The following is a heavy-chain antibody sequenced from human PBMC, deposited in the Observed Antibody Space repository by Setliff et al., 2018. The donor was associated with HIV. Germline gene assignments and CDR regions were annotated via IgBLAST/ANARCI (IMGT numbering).Heavy chain of an antibody. D-gene: IGHD1-26*01. Sequence: PSETLSLTCTVSGVSISSYYWSWIRQPPGKGLEWIGDTYYSGSTNYNPSLKSRVTISVDTSKNQFSLKLSSVTAADTAVYYCARGQDLGATWTGYYYYYRDVWGKGTTVTVSS. CDR3: ARGQDLGATWTGYYYYYRDV. J-gene: IGHJ6*03. V-gene: IGHV4-59*01. CDR2: TYYSGST. CDR1: GVSISSYY.